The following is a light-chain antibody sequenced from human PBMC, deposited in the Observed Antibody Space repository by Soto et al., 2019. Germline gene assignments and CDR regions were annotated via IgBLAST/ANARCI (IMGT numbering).Light chain of an antibody. CDR1: QSVSSSQ. V-gene: IGKV3-20*01. CDR2: GAS. J-gene: IGKJ2*01. Sequence: EIVLTRSPGTLSLSPGERATLSRRASQSVSSSQLAWYQQKPGQAPRLLIYGASTTATGIPDRFSGGGSGTDFTLTISRLEPEDFAVYYCQQFGSSPEYTLGQGTKLEVK. CDR3: QQFGSSPEYT.